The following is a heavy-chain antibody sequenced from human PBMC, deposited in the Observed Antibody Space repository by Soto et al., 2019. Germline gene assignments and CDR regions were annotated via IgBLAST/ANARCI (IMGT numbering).Heavy chain of an antibody. D-gene: IGHD4-17*01. CDR1: GFTFSSYA. CDR2: ISYDGSNK. CDR3: ARTSPYGGNSHHI. J-gene: IGHJ3*02. V-gene: IGHV3-30-3*01. Sequence: QVQLVESGGGVVQPGRSLRLSCAASGFTFSSYAMHWVRQAPGKGLEWVAVISYDGSNKYYADSVKGRFTISRDNSKNMLYLQMHSLRAEDTAVYYCARTSPYGGNSHHIWGQGTMVTVSS.